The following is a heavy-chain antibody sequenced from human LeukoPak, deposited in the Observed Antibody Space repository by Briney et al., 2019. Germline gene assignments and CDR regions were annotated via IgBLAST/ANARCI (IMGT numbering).Heavy chain of an antibody. J-gene: IGHJ4*02. V-gene: IGHV3-30*02. CDR2: VRHDGTNE. CDR3: VKGPCVDRGVMVFDN. D-gene: IGHD3-10*01. Sequence: GGSLRLSCAASGFIFSSYGMHWVRQAPGKGLEWVAFVRHDGTNEDYADSVKGRFTVSRDNSKNTLYLQLNGLKTEDTAVYHCVKGPCVDRGVMVFDNWGQGTQVTVSS. CDR1: GFIFSSYG.